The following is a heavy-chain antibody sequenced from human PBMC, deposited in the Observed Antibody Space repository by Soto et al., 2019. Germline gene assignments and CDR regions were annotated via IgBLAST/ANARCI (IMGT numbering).Heavy chain of an antibody. J-gene: IGHJ6*03. CDR3: ANSRYCIITSCYGYYYYMDF. D-gene: IGHD2-2*01. V-gene: IGHV3-23*01. CDR2: ISGSGGST. Sequence: PGGSLRLSCAASGFTFSSYAMSWVRQAPGKGLEWVSAISGSGGSTYYADSVKGRFTISRDNSKNTLYLQMNSLRAEDTAVYYCANSRYCIITSCYGYYYYMDFWGQGTTVPVSS. CDR1: GFTFSSYA.